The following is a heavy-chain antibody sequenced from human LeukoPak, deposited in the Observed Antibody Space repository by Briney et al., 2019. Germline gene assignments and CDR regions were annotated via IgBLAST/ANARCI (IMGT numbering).Heavy chain of an antibody. CDR2: INHSGST. J-gene: IGHJ4*02. CDR3: ATRGRGYSGYGRLYYFDY. V-gene: IGHV4-34*01. CDR1: GGSLSGYY. Sequence: SETLSLTCAVYGGSLSGYYWSWIRQPPGKGLEWIGEINHSGSTNYNPSLKSRVTISVDTSKNQFSLKLSSVTAADTAVYYCATRGRGYSGYGRLYYFDYWGQGTLVTVSS. D-gene: IGHD5-12*01.